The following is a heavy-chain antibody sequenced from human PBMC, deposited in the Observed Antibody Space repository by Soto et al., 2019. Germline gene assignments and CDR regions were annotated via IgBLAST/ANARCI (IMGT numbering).Heavy chain of an antibody. D-gene: IGHD3-22*01. Sequence: SSETLSLTCTVSGGSISSSSYYWGWIRQPPGKGLEWIGSIYYSGSTYYNPSLKSRVTISVDTSKNQFSLKLSSVTAADTAVYYCARHSYYDRSGYYAPNPKTEFDYWGQGTLVTVSS. CDR1: GGSISSSSYY. CDR2: IYYSGST. V-gene: IGHV4-39*01. J-gene: IGHJ4*02. CDR3: ARHSYYDRSGYYAPNPKTEFDY.